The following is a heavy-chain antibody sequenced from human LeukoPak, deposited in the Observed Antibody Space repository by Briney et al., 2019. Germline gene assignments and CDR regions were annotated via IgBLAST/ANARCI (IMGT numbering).Heavy chain of an antibody. Sequence: SETLSLTCAVSGYSISSGYYWGWIRQPPGKGLEWIGYIYYSGSTNYNPSLKSRVTISVDTSKNQFSLKLSSVTAADTAVYYCARVAGTNYYYYYMDVWGKGTTVTVSS. V-gene: IGHV4-61*01. CDR3: ARVAGTNYYYYYMDV. CDR1: GYSISSGYY. CDR2: IYYSGST. D-gene: IGHD4-17*01. J-gene: IGHJ6*03.